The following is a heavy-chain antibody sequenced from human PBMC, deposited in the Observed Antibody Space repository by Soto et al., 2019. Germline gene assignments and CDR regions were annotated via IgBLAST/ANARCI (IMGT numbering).Heavy chain of an antibody. CDR1: GGSFSGYY. Sequence: QVQLQQWGAGLLKPSETLSLTCAVYGGSFSGYYWSWIRQPPGKGLEWIGEINHSGSTNYNPSLKSRVTISVDTSKNQFSLKLGSVTAADTAVYYCARVLIRFLEWLPRSYYYYGMDVWGQGTTVTVSS. V-gene: IGHV4-34*01. J-gene: IGHJ6*02. CDR3: ARVLIRFLEWLPRSYYYYGMDV. D-gene: IGHD3-3*01. CDR2: INHSGST.